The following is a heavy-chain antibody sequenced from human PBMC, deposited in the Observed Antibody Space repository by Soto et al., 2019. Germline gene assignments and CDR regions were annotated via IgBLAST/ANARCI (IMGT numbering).Heavy chain of an antibody. V-gene: IGHV3-15*07. D-gene: IGHD6-13*01. CDR2: IKSKTDGGTT. CDR1: GFTFSNAW. J-gene: IGHJ6*02. CDR3: TTDLIFIAAAGPGHYGMDV. Sequence: EVQLVESGGGLVKPGGSLRLSCAASGFTFSNAWMNWVRQAPGKGLEWVGRIKSKTDGGTTDYAAPVKGRFTISRDDSKNTLYLQMNSLKTEDTAVYYCTTDLIFIAAAGPGHYGMDVWGQGTTVTVSS.